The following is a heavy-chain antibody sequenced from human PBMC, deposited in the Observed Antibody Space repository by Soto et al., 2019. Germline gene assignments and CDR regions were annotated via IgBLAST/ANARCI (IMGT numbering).Heavy chain of an antibody. J-gene: IGHJ5*02. CDR1: GGSFSGYY. CDR3: ARGLNIVVVVAATSLGNWFDP. V-gene: IGHV4-34*01. Sequence: QVQLQQWGAGLLKPSETLSLTCAVYGGSFSGYYWSWIRQPPGKGLEWIGEINHSGSTNYNPSLKSRVTISVDTSKNQFSLKLSSVTAAETAVYYCARGLNIVVVVAATSLGNWFDPWGQGTLVTVSS. CDR2: INHSGST. D-gene: IGHD2-15*01.